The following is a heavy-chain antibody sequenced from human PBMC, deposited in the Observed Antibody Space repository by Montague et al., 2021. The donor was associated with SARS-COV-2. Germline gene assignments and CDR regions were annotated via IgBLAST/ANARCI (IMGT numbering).Heavy chain of an antibody. D-gene: IGHD5-24*01. CDR2: INHSGST. CDR1: VGSFSGYY. J-gene: IGHJ4*02. V-gene: IGHV4-34*01. CDR3: ARIGDGYNAPLGY. Sequence: SETLSLTCAVSVGSFSGYYWSWIRQPPGKGLEWIGEINHSGSTNYNPSLRSRITILVDTSKNQFSLKLSSVTAADTAVYYCARIGDGYNAPLGYWGQGTLVTVSS.